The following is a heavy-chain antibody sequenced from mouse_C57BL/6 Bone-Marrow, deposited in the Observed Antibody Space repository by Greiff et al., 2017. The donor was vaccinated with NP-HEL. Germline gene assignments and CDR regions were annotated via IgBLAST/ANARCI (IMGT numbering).Heavy chain of an antibody. CDR3: TPPSYDYPWFAD. Sequence: VQLQQSGAELVRPGASVKLSCTASGFNIKDDYMHWVKQRPEQGLEWIGWIDPENGDTEYASKFQGKATITADTSSNTAYLQLSSLTSEDTAVYYCTPPSYDYPWFADWGQGTLVTVSA. D-gene: IGHD2-4*01. V-gene: IGHV14-4*01. CDR1: GFNIKDDY. CDR2: IDPENGDT. J-gene: IGHJ3*01.